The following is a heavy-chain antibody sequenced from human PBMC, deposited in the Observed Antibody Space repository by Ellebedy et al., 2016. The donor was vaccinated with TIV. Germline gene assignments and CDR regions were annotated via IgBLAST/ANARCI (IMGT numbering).Heavy chain of an antibody. CDR1: GGSMSSYY. V-gene: IGHV4-4*07. CDR2: IYSTGSTGTT. Sequence: MPSETLSLTCTVSGGSMSSYYWSWIRQPAGKGLEWIGRIYSTGSTGTTNYNPALKSRVTMSVDTSKNQFSLNLSSVTAADTAVYYCVRDRYDSDLDYWGQGTLVTVSS. J-gene: IGHJ4*02. D-gene: IGHD3-22*01. CDR3: VRDRYDSDLDY.